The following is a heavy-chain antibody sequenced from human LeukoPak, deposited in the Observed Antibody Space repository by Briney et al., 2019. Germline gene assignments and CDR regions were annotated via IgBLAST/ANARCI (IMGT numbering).Heavy chain of an antibody. D-gene: IGHD5-18*01. Sequence: SETLSLTCSVSGGSISSSTYYWGWIRQPPGRGLEWIGHIYDSGGTHYNPSLKSRVTLSVDTSNNQFSLNLMSVTAADTAVYYYANLDETAPFTGYFDNWGQGTLVTVSS. V-gene: IGHV4-39*01. CDR3: ANLDETAPFTGYFDN. J-gene: IGHJ4*02. CDR2: IYDSGGT. CDR1: GGSISSSTYY.